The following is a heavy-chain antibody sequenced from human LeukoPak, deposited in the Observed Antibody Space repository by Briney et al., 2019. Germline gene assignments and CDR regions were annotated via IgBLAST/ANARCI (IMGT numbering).Heavy chain of an antibody. J-gene: IGHJ4*01. Sequence: PGGSVTLSCAASGFTFSTYAMHWVRQTPGKGLEYVSAISTNGGGTYYANSVKGTFTISRDNSKNTLYLQMGSLRAEDMAVYYCARYCSGVSCYSGYDYWGQGNLVTVSS. D-gene: IGHD2-15*01. CDR3: ARYCSGVSCYSGYDY. V-gene: IGHV3-64*01. CDR2: ISTNGGGT. CDR1: GFTFSTYA.